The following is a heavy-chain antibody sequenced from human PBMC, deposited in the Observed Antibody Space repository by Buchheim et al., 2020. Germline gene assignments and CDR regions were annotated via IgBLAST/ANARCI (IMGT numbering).Heavy chain of an antibody. J-gene: IGHJ6*02. Sequence: QVQLVESGGGVVQPGRSLRLSCAASGFTFSSYAMHWVRQAPGKGLEWVAVISYDGSNKYYADSVKGRFTISRDNSKNTLYLQMNSLRAEDTAVYYCARCHDYPVYYYYGMDVWGQGTT. D-gene: IGHD4/OR15-4a*01. CDR3: ARCHDYPVYYYYGMDV. CDR1: GFTFSSYA. CDR2: ISYDGSNK. V-gene: IGHV3-30*04.